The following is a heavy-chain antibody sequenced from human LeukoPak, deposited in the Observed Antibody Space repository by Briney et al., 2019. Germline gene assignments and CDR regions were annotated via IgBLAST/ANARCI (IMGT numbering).Heavy chain of an antibody. Sequence: PSETLSLTCTVSGGSIRDHYWSWIRQPPGKGLEWIGYVYYSGSTNYNPSLKSRITISVDTSKNQFSLKLSSVTAADTAVYYCARAPSYYGSGSYYRINWSDPWGQGTLVTVSS. CDR3: ARAPSYYGSGSYYRINWSDP. CDR2: VYYSGST. D-gene: IGHD3-10*01. J-gene: IGHJ5*02. V-gene: IGHV4-59*11. CDR1: GGSIRDHY.